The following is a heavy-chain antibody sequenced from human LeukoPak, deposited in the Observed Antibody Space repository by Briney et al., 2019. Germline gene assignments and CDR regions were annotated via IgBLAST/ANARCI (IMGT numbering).Heavy chain of an antibody. V-gene: IGHV4-38-2*02. Sequence: PSETLSLTCTVSGYSISSGYYWGWIRQPPGKGLEWIGSIYHSGSTYYNPSLKSRVTISVDASKNQFSLKLSSVTAADTAVYYCARVGAPNYGSGYIRPYYFDYWGQGTLVTVSS. D-gene: IGHD3-10*01. CDR2: IYHSGST. J-gene: IGHJ4*02. CDR3: ARVGAPNYGSGYIRPYYFDY. CDR1: GYSISSGYY.